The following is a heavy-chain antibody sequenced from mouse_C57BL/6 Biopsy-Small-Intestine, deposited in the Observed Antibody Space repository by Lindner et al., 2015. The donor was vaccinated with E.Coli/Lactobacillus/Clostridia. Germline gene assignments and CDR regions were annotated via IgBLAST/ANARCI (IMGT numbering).Heavy chain of an antibody. CDR1: GYSFTGYN. V-gene: IGHV1S135*01. J-gene: IGHJ4*01. CDR2: IDPYNGAT. Sequence: VQLQESGPELVKPGASVKMSCKASGYSFTGYNMHWVKQSHGKSLEWIGYIDPYNGATSYNQKFKGKATLTVDKSSGTAYMQLNSLTSEDSAVYYCASYRGLAMDYWGQGTSVTVSS. CDR3: ASYRGLAMDY. D-gene: IGHD2-12*01.